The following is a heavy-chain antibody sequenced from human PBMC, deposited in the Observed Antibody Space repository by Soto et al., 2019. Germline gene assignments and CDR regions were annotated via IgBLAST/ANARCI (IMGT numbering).Heavy chain of an antibody. J-gene: IGHJ6*03. Sequence: PGGSLRLSYAASGFTFSSYSMNWVRQAPGKGLEWVSYISSSSSTIYYADSVKGRFTISRDNAKNSLYLQMNSLRAEDTAVYYCVRRQGYTIFGRYYYYYMDVWGKGTTVTVSS. V-gene: IGHV3-48*01. D-gene: IGHD3-3*01. CDR3: VRRQGYTIFGRYYYYYMDV. CDR1: GFTFSSYS. CDR2: ISSSSSTI.